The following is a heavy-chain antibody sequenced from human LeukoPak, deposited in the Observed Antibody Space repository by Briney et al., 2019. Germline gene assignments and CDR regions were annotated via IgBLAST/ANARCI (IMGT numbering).Heavy chain of an antibody. V-gene: IGHV3-23*01. J-gene: IGHJ3*02. CDR3: ARAFVVTDDAFES. CDR1: GFTFSSYA. CDR2: ISCYSGST. D-gene: IGHD2-21*02. Sequence: PGGSLRLSCAASGFTFSSYAMSWVRQAPGKGLEGVFAISCYSGSTYYADSVKGRFTISIDNSKNTLYLQMNSLRAEDTAVYYCARAFVVTDDAFESWGQGTMVTVSS.